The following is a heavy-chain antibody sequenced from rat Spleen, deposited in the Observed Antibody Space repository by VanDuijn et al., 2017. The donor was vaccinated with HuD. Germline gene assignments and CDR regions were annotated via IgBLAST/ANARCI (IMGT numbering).Heavy chain of an antibody. J-gene: IGHJ3*01. V-gene: IGHV5-25*01. D-gene: IGHD5-1*01. Sequence: EVQLVESGGGLVQPGRSLKLSCAASGFTFSNYYMAWVRQTPKKGLEWVATISTSGSRTYYPDSVKGRFTISRDYAKSSLYLQMNSLKSEDTATYYCASRTGNWFAYWGQGTLVTVSS. CDR3: ASRTGNWFAY. CDR1: GFTFSNYY. CDR2: ISTSGSRT.